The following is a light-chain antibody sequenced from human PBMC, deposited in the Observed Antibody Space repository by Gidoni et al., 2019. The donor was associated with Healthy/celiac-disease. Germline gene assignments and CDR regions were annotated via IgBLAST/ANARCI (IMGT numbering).Light chain of an antibody. J-gene: IGKJ3*01. CDR3: QQGYSTPRT. V-gene: IGKV1-39*01. CDR1: QSISSY. CDR2: AAS. Sequence: DIQMTQSPSSLSASVGDRVTITCRASQSISSYLNWYQQKPGKAPKLLIYAASSLPSGVPSRISGSGSGADSTLTISRLQPEDFTNYCCQQGYSTPRTFGPGTKVEIK.